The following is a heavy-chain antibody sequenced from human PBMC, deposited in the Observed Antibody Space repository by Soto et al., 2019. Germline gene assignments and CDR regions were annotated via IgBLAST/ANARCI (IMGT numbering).Heavy chain of an antibody. CDR1: GFTFNNYG. D-gene: IGHD1-7*01. CDR2: IWHDGSVK. J-gene: IGHJ4*02. V-gene: IGHV3-33*01. CDR3: TRAAIRGELLEY. Sequence: QVQLVESGGGVVQPGRSLRLSCAASGFTFNNYGMHWVRQAPGKGLEWVALIWHDGSVKGYADSVKGRFTISRDNSKNTLNLKMSSLRVEDTAVYYCTRAAIRGELLEYWGQGTQVTVSS.